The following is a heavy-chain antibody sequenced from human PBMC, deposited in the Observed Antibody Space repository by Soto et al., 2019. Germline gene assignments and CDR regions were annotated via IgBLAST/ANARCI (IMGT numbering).Heavy chain of an antibody. CDR2: IKQDGSEK. CDR1: GFTFSSYW. D-gene: IGHD3-3*01. Sequence: EVQLVESGGGLVQPGGSLRLSCAASGFTFSSYWMSWVRQAPGKGLEWVANIKQDGSEKYYVDSVKGRFTISRDNAKNSLYLQMNSLRAEDTAVYYCARAAYDFWSGHTSSPSDYWGQGTLVTVSS. J-gene: IGHJ4*02. V-gene: IGHV3-7*03. CDR3: ARAAYDFWSGHTSSPSDY.